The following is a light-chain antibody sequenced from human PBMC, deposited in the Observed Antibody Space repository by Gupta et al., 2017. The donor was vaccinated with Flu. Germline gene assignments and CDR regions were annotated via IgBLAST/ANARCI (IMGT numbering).Light chain of an antibody. V-gene: IGLV3-25*03. CDR1: AFPKQY. CDR3: QSADSSGTSWV. CDR2: KDR. Sequence: GQTTRITCSGDAFPKQYAYWYPQKPGQAPMLVIYKDRKRPSGIPERFSGSSSGTTVTLTISGVQAEDEADYYCQSADSSGTSWVFGGGTKLTVL. J-gene: IGLJ3*02.